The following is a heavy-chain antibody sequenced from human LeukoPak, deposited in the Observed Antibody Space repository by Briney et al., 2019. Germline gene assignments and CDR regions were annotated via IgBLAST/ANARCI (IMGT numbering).Heavy chain of an antibody. D-gene: IGHD4-23*01. CDR1: GFTFSSHW. J-gene: IGHJ4*02. CDR3: AREGQGYGGKDY. CDR2: IKQGGSEK. V-gene: IGHV3-7*05. Sequence: PGGSLRLSCVASGFTFSSHWMTWVRQAPGKGLEWVANIKQGGSEKHYVDSVKGRFTISRDDAKNSLYLQMSTLRAEGTAMCYCAREGQGYGGKDYWGQGTRVTVSS.